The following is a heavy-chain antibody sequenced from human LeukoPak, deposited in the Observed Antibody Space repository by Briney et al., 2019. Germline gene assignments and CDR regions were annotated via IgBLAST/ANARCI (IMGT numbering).Heavy chain of an antibody. J-gene: IGHJ6*04. V-gene: IGHV3-7*01. CDR3: ARVNFAAAAMDV. Sequence: GGSLRLSCAASRFTFSTFWMHWVRQAPGKGLEWVANIKQDGSEKYYVDSVKGRFTISRDNAKNSLYLQMNSLRAEDTAVYYCARVNFAAAAMDVWGKGTTVTVSS. CDR1: RFTFSTFW. CDR2: IKQDGSEK. D-gene: IGHD6-13*01.